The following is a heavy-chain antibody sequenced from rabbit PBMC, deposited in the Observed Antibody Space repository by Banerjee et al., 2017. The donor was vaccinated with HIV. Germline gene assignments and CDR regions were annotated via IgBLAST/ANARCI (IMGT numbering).Heavy chain of an antibody. CDR2: INTGSGNT. J-gene: IGHJ4*01. CDR3: ARDLPGVIGWNFNL. V-gene: IGHV1S40*01. Sequence: QSLEESGGDLVKPEGSLTLTCTASGFTISSSYYMCWVRQAPGKGLEWIGCINTGSGNTAYASWAKGRFTISKTSSTTVTLQMTSLTAADTASYFCARDLPGVIGWNFNLWGPGTLVTVS. D-gene: IGHD1-1*01. CDR1: GFTISSSYY.